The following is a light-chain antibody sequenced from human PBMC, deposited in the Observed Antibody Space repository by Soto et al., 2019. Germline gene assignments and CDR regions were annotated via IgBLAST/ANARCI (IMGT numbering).Light chain of an antibody. CDR2: KAS. CDR1: QSISSW. CDR3: QKYRT. V-gene: IGKV1-5*03. J-gene: IGKJ1*01. Sequence: DIQMTQSPSTLSASVGDRVTITCRASQSISSWLAWYQQKPGKAPKLLIYKASSLESGVPSRFSGSGSGTEFPLTISRLQLNNFATYSCQKYRTFGQGTKVEIK.